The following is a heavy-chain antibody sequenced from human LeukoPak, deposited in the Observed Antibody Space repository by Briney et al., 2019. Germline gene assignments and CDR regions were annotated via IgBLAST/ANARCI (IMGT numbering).Heavy chain of an antibody. V-gene: IGHV4-59*01. CDR2: IYYSGST. Sequence: PSETLPLTCTVSGGSISSYYWSWIRQPPGKGLEWIGYIYYSGSTNYNPSLKSRVTISVDTSKNQFSLKLSSVTAADTAVYYCARVYYDFWSGYYSGVDYWGQGTLVTVSS. CDR1: GGSISSYY. CDR3: ARVYYDFWSGYYSGVDY. J-gene: IGHJ4*02. D-gene: IGHD3-3*01.